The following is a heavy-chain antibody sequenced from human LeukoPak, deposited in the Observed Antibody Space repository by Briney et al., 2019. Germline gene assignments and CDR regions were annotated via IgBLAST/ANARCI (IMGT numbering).Heavy chain of an antibody. V-gene: IGHV3-21*01. CDR1: GFTFSSYS. Sequence: GGSLRLSCAASGFTFSSYSMNWVRQAPGKGLEWVSSISSSSSYIYYADSVKGRFTISRDNAKNSLYLQMNSLRAEDTAVYYCAREQQLVGAFDIWGQGTMVTVSS. CDR2: ISSSSSYI. J-gene: IGHJ3*02. CDR3: AREQQLVGAFDI. D-gene: IGHD6-13*01.